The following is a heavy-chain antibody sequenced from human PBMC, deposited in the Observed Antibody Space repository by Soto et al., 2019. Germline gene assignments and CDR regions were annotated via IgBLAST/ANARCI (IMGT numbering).Heavy chain of an antibody. V-gene: IGHV1-3*01. CDR2: INAGNGNT. D-gene: IGHD2-2*01. CDR3: ARDSVVVPAAITLYYYYMDV. CDR1: GYTFTSYA. J-gene: IGHJ6*03. Sequence: ASVKVSCKASGYTFTSYAMHWVRQATGQRLEWMGWINAGNGNTKYSQKFQGRVTITRDTSASTAYMELSSLRSEDTAVYYCARDSVVVPAAITLYYYYMDVWGKGTTVTVSS.